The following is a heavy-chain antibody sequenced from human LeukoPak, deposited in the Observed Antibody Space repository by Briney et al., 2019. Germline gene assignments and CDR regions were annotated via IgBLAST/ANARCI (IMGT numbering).Heavy chain of an antibody. Sequence: SETLSLTCTVSGDSISTYFWSWIRQPPGKGLEWIGSIYYSGSTNYKPSLKSRVTISVDTSKNQFSLKLSSVTAADTAVYYCARVDSSGHYYLDYWGQGTLVTVSS. J-gene: IGHJ4*02. CDR1: GDSISTYF. CDR2: IYYSGST. V-gene: IGHV4-59*01. D-gene: IGHD3-22*01. CDR3: ARVDSSGHYYLDY.